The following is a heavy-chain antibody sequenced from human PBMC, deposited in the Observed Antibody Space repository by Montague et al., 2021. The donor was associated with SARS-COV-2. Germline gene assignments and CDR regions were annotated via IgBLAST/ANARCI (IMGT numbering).Heavy chain of an antibody. D-gene: IGHD3-10*01. CDR2: FYTSGST. J-gene: IGHJ5*02. CDR1: GGSISSANYY. CDR3: ASTYYYASGSLFDP. V-gene: IGHV4-61*02. Sequence: TLSLTCTVSGGSISSANYYWSWIRQPAGKGLEWIGRFYTSGSTNYNPSLKSRVAISADTSKNQFSLKLSSVTAADTAVYYCASTYYYASGSLFDPWGQGTLATVSS.